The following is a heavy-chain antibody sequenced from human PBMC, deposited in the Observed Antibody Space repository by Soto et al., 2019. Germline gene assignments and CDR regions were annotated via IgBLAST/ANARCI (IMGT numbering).Heavy chain of an antibody. V-gene: IGHV3-23*01. D-gene: IGHD2-15*01. CDR2: ISGSGEST. CDR1: GFTFSNYA. Sequence: ELQLLESGGGLVQPGGSLRVSCAASGFTFSNYAMSWVRQAPGEGLEWVSGISGSGESTYYADSVKGRFTISRDNSKNTLYLQMNSVRAEDTAVYYCAKDRSLVVVAREDFFDHWGQGTLVTVSS. CDR3: AKDRSLVVVAREDFFDH. J-gene: IGHJ4*02.